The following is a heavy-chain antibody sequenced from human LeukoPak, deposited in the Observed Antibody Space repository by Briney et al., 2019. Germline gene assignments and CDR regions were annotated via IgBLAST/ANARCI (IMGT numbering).Heavy chain of an antibody. J-gene: IGHJ4*02. CDR1: HDSFISYY. Sequence: SETLSLTCTVSHDSFISYYWNWIRQPPGKGLEWIGYIYSSGNTDYNPALKSRVTMSMDTSRNQFSLKLRSVTAADTAVYYCARQLLYTSSPDYWGQGTLVTVSS. CDR3: ARQLLYTSSPDY. D-gene: IGHD6-13*01. CDR2: IYSSGNT. V-gene: IGHV4-59*01.